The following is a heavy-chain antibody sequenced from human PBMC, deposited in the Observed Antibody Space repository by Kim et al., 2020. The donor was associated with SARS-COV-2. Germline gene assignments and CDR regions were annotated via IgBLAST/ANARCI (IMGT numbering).Heavy chain of an antibody. Sequence: GGSLRLSCAASGFTFSSYAMHWVRQAPGKGLEWVAVISYDGSNKYYADSVKGRFTISRDNSKNTLYLQMNSLRAEDTAVYYCAREGLRYFDWLLDDYYYGMDVWGQGTTVTVSS. D-gene: IGHD3-9*01. CDR2: ISYDGSNK. CDR3: AREGLRYFDWLLDDYYYGMDV. J-gene: IGHJ6*02. V-gene: IGHV3-30-3*01. CDR1: GFTFSSYA.